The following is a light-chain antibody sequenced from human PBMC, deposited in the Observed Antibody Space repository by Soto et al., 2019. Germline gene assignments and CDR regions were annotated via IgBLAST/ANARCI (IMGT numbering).Light chain of an antibody. Sequence: QSALTQPASVSGSPGQAITISCTGTSSDVGGYNYVSWYQQHPGKAPKLMIYDVTNRPPGVSNRFSGSKSGNTASLTISGVQGEDEADYYCSSYTTSSTLVFGGGTKLTVL. CDR3: SSYTTSSTLV. CDR1: SSDVGGYNY. V-gene: IGLV2-14*01. J-gene: IGLJ3*02. CDR2: DVT.